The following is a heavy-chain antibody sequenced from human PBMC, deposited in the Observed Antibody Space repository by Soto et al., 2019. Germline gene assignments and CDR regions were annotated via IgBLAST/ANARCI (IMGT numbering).Heavy chain of an antibody. D-gene: IGHD6-19*01. CDR2: IYSGGST. Sequence: GGSLRLSCAASGFTVSSNYMSWVRQAPGKGLEWVSVIYSGGSTYYADSVKGRFTISRDNSKNTLYLQMNSLRAEDTAVYYCARDRYSSGWSHKWFDPWGQGTLVTVSS. CDR1: GFTVSSNY. V-gene: IGHV3-53*01. J-gene: IGHJ5*02. CDR3: ARDRYSSGWSHKWFDP.